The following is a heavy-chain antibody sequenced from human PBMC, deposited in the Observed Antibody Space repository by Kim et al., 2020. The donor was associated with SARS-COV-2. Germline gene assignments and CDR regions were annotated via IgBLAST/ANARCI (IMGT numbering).Heavy chain of an antibody. CDR1: GYSFTSYW. J-gene: IGHJ6*02. CDR3: AVVVGDPQSGHGMDV. D-gene: IGHD4-17*01. V-gene: IGHV5-51*01. CDR2: IYPSDSDT. Sequence: GESLKISCKGSGYSFTSYWIGWVRQMPGKGLEWMGIIYPSDSDTRYSPSFQGQVTISADKSISTAYLQWSSLKASDTAMYYCAVVVGDPQSGHGMDVWGQGTTVTVSS.